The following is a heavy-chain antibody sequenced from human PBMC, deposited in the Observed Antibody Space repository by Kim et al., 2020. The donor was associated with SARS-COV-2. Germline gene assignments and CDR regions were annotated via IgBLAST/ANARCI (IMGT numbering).Heavy chain of an antibody. CDR1: GGSITNYY. D-gene: IGHD1-26*01. Sequence: SETLSLTCTVSGGSITNYYWSWIRQPAGEGLEWIGRIYTSGSPSYNPSLNSRVTMSVDTSKNQFSLKLTSVTAADTAVYYCARDGSQYPRCFDLWGRGTLVTVSS. V-gene: IGHV4-4*07. J-gene: IGHJ2*01. CDR3: ARDGSQYPRCFDL. CDR2: IYTSGSP.